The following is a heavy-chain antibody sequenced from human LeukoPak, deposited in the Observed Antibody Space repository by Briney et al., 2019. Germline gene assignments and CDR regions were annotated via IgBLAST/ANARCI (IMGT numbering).Heavy chain of an antibody. CDR3: ARDFDTSGHYLFDY. D-gene: IGHD3-22*01. V-gene: IGHV3-33*01. CDR1: EFTFSYYG. CDR2: MWSNGYSR. Sequence: PGGSLRLSCTASEFTFSYYGMHWVRQAPGKGLEWVAVMWSNGYSRYYADSVKGRFTISRDNSKNTLYLEMNSLRAEDTAVYSCARDFDTSGHYLFDYWGQGTLVSVSS. J-gene: IGHJ4*02.